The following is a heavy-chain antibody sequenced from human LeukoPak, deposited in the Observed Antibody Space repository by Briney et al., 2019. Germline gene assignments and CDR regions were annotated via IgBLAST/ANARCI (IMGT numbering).Heavy chain of an antibody. V-gene: IGHV3-33*08. J-gene: IGHJ4*02. CDR2: IWYDGSNK. Sequence: PGGSLRLSCAASGFTFSSYGMHWVRQAPGKGLEWVAVIWYDGSNKYYADSVKGRFTISRDNSKNTLYLQMNSLRAEDTAVYYCARMTIGGYSSSWFDYWGQGTLVTVSS. CDR3: ARMTIGGYSSSWFDY. CDR1: GFTFSSYG. D-gene: IGHD6-13*01.